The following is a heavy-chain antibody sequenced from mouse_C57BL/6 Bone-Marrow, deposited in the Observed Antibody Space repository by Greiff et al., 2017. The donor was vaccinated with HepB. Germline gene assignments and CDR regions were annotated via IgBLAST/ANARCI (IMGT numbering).Heavy chain of an antibody. Sequence: QVHVKQSGPELVKPGASVKISCKASGYSFTSYYIHWVKQRPGQGLEWIGWIYPGSGNTKYNEKFKGKATLTADTSSSTAYMQLSSLTSEDSAVYYCARDGYRAWFAYWGQGTLVTVSA. CDR1: GYSFTSYY. CDR2: IYPGSGNT. CDR3: ARDGYRAWFAY. V-gene: IGHV1-66*01. D-gene: IGHD2-3*01. J-gene: IGHJ3*01.